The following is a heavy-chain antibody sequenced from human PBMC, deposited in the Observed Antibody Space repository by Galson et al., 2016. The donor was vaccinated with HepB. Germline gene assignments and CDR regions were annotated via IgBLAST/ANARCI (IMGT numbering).Heavy chain of an antibody. CDR3: AKGLKAPGYYYYIDV. V-gene: IGHV3-33*06. CDR1: GFIFSGYG. D-gene: IGHD6-19*01. J-gene: IGHJ6*03. CDR2: IWCDGNNK. Sequence: SLRLSCAASGFIFSGYGMHWVRQAPGKGLEWVAVIWCDGNNKYYADSVKGRFTISRDNSKNTLYLQMNSLRTEDTAVYYCAKGLKAPGYYYYIDVWGKGTTVTVSS.